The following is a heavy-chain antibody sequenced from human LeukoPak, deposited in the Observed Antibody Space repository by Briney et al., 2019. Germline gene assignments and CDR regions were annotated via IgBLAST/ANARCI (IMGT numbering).Heavy chain of an antibody. Sequence: GGSLRLSCAASGFTFSDYYMSWIRQAPGKGLEWVSAISGSGGSTYYADSVKGRFTISRDNSKNTLYLQMNSLRAEDTAVYYCAKVWMVRGVITPDRRYYFDYWGQGTLVTVSS. CDR2: ISGSGGST. D-gene: IGHD3-10*01. CDR1: GFTFSDYY. J-gene: IGHJ4*02. CDR3: AKVWMVRGVITPDRRYYFDY. V-gene: IGHV3-23*01.